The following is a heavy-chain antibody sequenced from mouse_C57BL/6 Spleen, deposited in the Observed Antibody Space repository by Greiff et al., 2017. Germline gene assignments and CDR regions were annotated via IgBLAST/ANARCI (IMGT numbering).Heavy chain of an antibody. CDR1: GYTFTSYW. CDR3: ARMGGFAY. J-gene: IGHJ3*01. D-gene: IGHD4-1*01. Sequence: QVQLQQPGAELVKPGASVKLSCKASGYTFTSYWLHWVKQRPGQGLEWIGMIHPNRGSTNYNEKFKSKATLTVDKSSSTAYLQLSSLTSEDSAVYYCARMGGFAYWGQGTLVTVSA. V-gene: IGHV1-64*01. CDR2: IHPNRGST.